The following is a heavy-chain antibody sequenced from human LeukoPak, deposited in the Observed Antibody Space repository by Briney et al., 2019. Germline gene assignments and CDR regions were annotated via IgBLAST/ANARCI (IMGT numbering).Heavy chain of an antibody. CDR2: IIPILGIA. Sequence: SVKVSCKASGGTFSSYTISWVRQAPGQGLEWMGRIIPILGIANYAQKLQGRVTITADKSTSTAYMELSSLRSEDTAVYYCASKGSQVSVTTYSLYYYMDVWGKGTTVTVSS. D-gene: IGHD4-11*01. V-gene: IGHV1-69*02. J-gene: IGHJ6*03. CDR3: ASKGSQVSVTTYSLYYYMDV. CDR1: GGTFSSYT.